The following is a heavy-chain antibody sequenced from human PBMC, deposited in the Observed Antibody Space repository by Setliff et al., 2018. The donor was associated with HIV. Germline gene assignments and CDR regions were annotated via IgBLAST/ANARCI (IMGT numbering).Heavy chain of an antibody. CDR3: ARVSYTGSSYIDY. D-gene: IGHD6-6*01. V-gene: IGHV4-39*01. CDR1: GGSISSSSYY. J-gene: IGHJ4*02. CDR2: IYSSGST. Sequence: SETLSLTCTVSGGSISSSSYYWGWIRQPPGKGLEWIGSIYSSGSTYYNPSLKSRVTISVDTSKNQFSLQLSSVTAADTAVYYCARVSYTGSSYIDYWGQGTLVTVS.